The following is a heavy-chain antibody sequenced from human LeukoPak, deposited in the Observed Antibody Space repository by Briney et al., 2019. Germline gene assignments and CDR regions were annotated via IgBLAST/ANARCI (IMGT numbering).Heavy chain of an antibody. D-gene: IGHD2-2*01. CDR2: ISSSSSYI. J-gene: IGHJ6*03. Sequence: GGSLRLSCAASGFTFSSYSMNWVRQAPGKGLEWVSSISSSSSYIYYADSVKGRFTISRDNAKNSLYLQMNSLRAEDAAVYYCARDLEADCSSTSCAYYYYYYMDVWGKGTTVTVSS. CDR1: GFTFSSYS. CDR3: ARDLEADCSSTSCAYYYYYYMDV. V-gene: IGHV3-21*01.